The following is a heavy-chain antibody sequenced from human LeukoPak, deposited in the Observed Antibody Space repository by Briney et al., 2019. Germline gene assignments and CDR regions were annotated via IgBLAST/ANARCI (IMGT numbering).Heavy chain of an antibody. CDR3: ARVLHSQNYYYMDV. J-gene: IGHJ6*03. V-gene: IGHV1-2*02. D-gene: IGHD2-21*01. CDR1: GYTFTGYY. Sequence: GASVKVSCKASGYTFTGYYLHWVRQAPGQGLECMGWINPNSGGTNYAQKFQGRVTMTRDTSISTAFMELSRLRSDDTAVYYCARVLHSQNYYYMDVWGKGTTVTVSS. CDR2: INPNSGGT.